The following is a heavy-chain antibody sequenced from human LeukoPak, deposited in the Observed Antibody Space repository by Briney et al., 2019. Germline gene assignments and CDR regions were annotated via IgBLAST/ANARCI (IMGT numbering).Heavy chain of an antibody. CDR3: ARVALIAAAGGNWFDP. Sequence: PGGSLRLSCAASGFTFSDYYMSWIRQAPGKGLDWVSYISSSGSTIYYADSVKGRFTISRDNAKNSLYLQMNSLRAEDTAVYYCARVALIAAAGGNWFDPWGQGTLVTVSS. V-gene: IGHV3-11*01. D-gene: IGHD6-13*01. J-gene: IGHJ5*02. CDR2: ISSSGSTI. CDR1: GFTFSDYY.